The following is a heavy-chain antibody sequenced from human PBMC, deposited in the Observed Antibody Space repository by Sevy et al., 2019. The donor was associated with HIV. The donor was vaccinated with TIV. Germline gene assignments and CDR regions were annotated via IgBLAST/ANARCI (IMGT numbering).Heavy chain of an antibody. Sequence: SETLSLTCTVSGDSISSYYWSWIRQPPGKGLEWIGYIYYSGSTNYNPSLKSRVTISVDTSKNQFSLKLSSVTAADTAVYYCARDRLLANWNDEKGGNWFDPWGQGTLVTVSS. V-gene: IGHV4-59*01. J-gene: IGHJ5*02. CDR2: IYYSGST. D-gene: IGHD1-1*01. CDR1: GDSISSYY. CDR3: ARDRLLANWNDEKGGNWFDP.